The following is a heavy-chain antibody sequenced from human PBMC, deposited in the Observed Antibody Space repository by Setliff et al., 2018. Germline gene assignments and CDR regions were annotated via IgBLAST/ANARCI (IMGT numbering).Heavy chain of an antibody. CDR1: GGSISSTSCY. CDR3: ARGVSSVSWTPRY. J-gene: IGHJ4*02. D-gene: IGHD6-19*01. CDR2: IYTSGST. Sequence: SETLSLTCTVSGGSISSTSCYWGWIRQPPGKGLEWIGYIYTSGSTNYNPSLKSRGTISVDTSKNQFSLKLSSVIAADTAVYYCARGVSSVSWTPRYWGRGILVTVSS. V-gene: IGHV4-61*05.